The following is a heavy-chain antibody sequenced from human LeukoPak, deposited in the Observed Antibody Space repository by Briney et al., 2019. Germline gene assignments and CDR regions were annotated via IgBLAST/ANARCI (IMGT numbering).Heavy chain of an antibody. CDR2: ISYDGSNK. J-gene: IGHJ3*02. V-gene: IGHV3-30*14. Sequence: SGGSLRLSCAASGFTFSSYAMHWVRQAPGKGLEWVAVISYDGSNKYYADSVKGRFTISRDNSKNTLYLQMNSLRAEDTAVYYCARDTPQEYSSGWFDAFDIWGQGTMVIVSS. CDR3: ARDTPQEYSSGWFDAFDI. D-gene: IGHD6-19*01. CDR1: GFTFSSYA.